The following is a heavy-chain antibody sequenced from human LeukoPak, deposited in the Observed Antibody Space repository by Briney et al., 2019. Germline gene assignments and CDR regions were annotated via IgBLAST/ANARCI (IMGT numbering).Heavy chain of an antibody. CDR2: INISGNT. D-gene: IGHD6-25*01. V-gene: IGHV4-4*07. Sequence: SETLTLTCTVSGGSIGSNYLSWVRQPAGKGLEWVGRINISGNTNYNPSLKSRVTISVDTSKNQFSLRLNFVTAADTAVYYCTREATANSGGYYFDYWGQGTLVTVSS. J-gene: IGHJ4*02. CDR3: TREATANSGGYYFDY. CDR1: GGSIGSNY.